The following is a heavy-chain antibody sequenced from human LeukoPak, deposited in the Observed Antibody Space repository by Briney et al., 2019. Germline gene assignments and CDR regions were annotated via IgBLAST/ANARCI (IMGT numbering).Heavy chain of an antibody. J-gene: IGHJ5*02. Sequence: SETLSLTRTVSGGSISSSSYYWGWIRQPPGKGLEWIGSSYYCGSTCYHPSLKRRVTIPVATSKHPFSLKLRSVTAADTAVSYCARKRSGWYSPWGQGTLVTVSS. CDR1: GGSISSSSYY. D-gene: IGHD6-19*01. CDR3: ARKRSGWYSP. V-gene: IGHV4-39*01. CDR2: SYYCGST.